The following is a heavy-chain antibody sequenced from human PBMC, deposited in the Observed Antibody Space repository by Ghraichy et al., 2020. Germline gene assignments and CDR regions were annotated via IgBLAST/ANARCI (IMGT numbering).Heavy chain of an antibody. Sequence: ESLNISCQGSGYSFISYWITWVRQMPGKGLEWMGRIDPSDSYSNYSPSFQGHVTLSADKSISTAYLQWSSLKASDNAMYYCARHVHPSYGDYEDFWGQGTLVTVSS. CDR1: GYSFISYW. CDR2: IDPSDSYS. CDR3: ARHVHPSYGDYEDF. D-gene: IGHD4-17*01. V-gene: IGHV5-10-1*01. J-gene: IGHJ4*02.